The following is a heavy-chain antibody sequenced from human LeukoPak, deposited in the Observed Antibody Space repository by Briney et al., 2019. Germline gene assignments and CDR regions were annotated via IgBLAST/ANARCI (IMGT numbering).Heavy chain of an antibody. V-gene: IGHV4-59*12. CDR1: GGSISSYY. D-gene: IGHD2-2*02. CDR2: IYYSGST. J-gene: IGHJ6*02. CDR3: ARDRPDCSSTSCYISYYYYGMDV. Sequence: PSETLSLTCTVSGGSISSYYWSWIRQPPGKGLEWIGYIYYSGSTNYNPSLKSRVTISVDTSKNQFSLRLSSVTAADTALYYCARDRPDCSSTSCYISYYYYGMDVWGQGTTVTVSS.